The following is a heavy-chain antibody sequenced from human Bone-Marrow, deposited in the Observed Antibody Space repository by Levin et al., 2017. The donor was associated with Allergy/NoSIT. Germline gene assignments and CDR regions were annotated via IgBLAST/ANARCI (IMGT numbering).Heavy chain of an antibody. J-gene: IGHJ4*02. Sequence: PGGSLRLSCAASGFTFSDYHMFWVRQAPGKGLEWVSSISRGSKFIEYADSLKGRFIISRDNAKNSLSLQMDGLTAEDTAVYYCATIIAGRPHYWGQGVLVTVSS. CDR2: ISRGSKFI. D-gene: IGHD6-6*01. CDR1: GFTFSDYH. CDR3: ATIIAGRPHY. V-gene: IGHV3-21*01.